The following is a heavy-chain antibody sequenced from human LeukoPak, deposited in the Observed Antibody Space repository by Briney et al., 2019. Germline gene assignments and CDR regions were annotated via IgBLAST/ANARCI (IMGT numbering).Heavy chain of an antibody. CDR1: GGSISSSSYY. CDR3: ARHRQCSGGSCSDVFDI. V-gene: IGHV4-61*05. D-gene: IGHD2-15*01. CDR2: IYYSGST. Sequence: SETLSLTCTVSGGSISSSSYYWSWIRQPPGKGLEWIAYIYYSGSTSYNPSLKSRATIPVDTSKNQFSLRLSSVTAADTAVYYCARHRQCSGGSCSDVFDIWGQGTMVTVSS. J-gene: IGHJ3*02.